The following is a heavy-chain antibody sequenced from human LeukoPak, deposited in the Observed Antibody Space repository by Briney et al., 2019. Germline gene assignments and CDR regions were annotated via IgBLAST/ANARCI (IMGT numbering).Heavy chain of an antibody. CDR3: ARNSGYDYVGTYYYGMDV. CDR1: GYTFTSYG. D-gene: IGHD5-12*01. CDR2: IIPIFGTA. Sequence: ASVKVSCKASGYTFTSYGISWVRQAPGQGLEWMGGIIPIFGTANYAQKFQGRVTITADESTSTAYMELSSLRSEDTAVYYCARNSGYDYVGTYYYGMDVWGQGTTVTVSS. V-gene: IGHV1-69*13. J-gene: IGHJ6*02.